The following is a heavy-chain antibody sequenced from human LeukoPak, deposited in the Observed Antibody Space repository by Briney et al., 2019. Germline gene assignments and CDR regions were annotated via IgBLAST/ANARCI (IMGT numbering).Heavy chain of an antibody. CDR3: ARGDCSSTSCYDFYYYGMGV. CDR1: GYTFTSYD. Sequence: ASVKVSCKASGYTFTSYDINWVRQAPGQGLEWMGWMNPNSGNTGYAQKFQGRVTMTRNTSISTAYMELSSLRSEDTAVYYCARGDCSSTSCYDFYYYGMGVWGQGTTVTVSS. CDR2: MNPNSGNT. D-gene: IGHD2-2*01. J-gene: IGHJ6*02. V-gene: IGHV1-8*01.